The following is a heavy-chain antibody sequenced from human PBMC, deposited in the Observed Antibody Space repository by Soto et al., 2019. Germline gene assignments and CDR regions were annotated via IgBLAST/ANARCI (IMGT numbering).Heavy chain of an antibody. V-gene: IGHV3-73*01. D-gene: IGHD2-15*01. CDR1: GFTFSGSA. Sequence: GGSLRLSCAASGFTFSGSAMHWVRQASGKGLEWVGRIRSKANSYATAYAASVKGRFTISRDDSKNTAYLQMNSLKTEDTAVYYCTRRMVLAVPLQRGGYYCGMDVWGQGTTVTFSS. J-gene: IGHJ6*02. CDR2: IRSKANSYAT. CDR3: TRRMVLAVPLQRGGYYCGMDV.